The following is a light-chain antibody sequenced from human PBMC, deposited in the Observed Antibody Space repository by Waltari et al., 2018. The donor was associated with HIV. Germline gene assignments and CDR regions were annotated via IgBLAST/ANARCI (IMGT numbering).Light chain of an antibody. CDR1: QSVTTN. J-gene: IGKJ1*01. V-gene: IGKV3-15*01. CDR3: QQYHDWWT. CDR2: GAS. Sequence: VMTQSPATLSVSLGEGVTLSCRASQSVTTNLAWYQQKPGQAPRLLIYGASTRATDIPARFSGSGSGTEFTLTISSLQSEDSAIYYCQQYHDWWTFGQGTKVEIK.